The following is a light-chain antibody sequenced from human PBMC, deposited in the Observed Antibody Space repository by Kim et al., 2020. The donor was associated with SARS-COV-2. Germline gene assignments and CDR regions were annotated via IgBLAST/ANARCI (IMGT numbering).Light chain of an antibody. CDR2: DVS. Sequence: QSVLTQPASVSGSPGQSITISCTGTESDVGDYNYVSWYQQHPGKAPKLMIYDVSQRPSGVANRFSGSKSGNTASLAISGLQAEDEAAYYCSSYTSSSTWVFGRGTRVTVL. J-gene: IGLJ3*02. V-gene: IGLV2-14*03. CDR3: SSYTSSSTWV. CDR1: ESDVGDYNY.